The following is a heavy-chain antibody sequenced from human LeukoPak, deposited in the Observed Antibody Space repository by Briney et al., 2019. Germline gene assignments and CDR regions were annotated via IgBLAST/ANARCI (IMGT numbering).Heavy chain of an antibody. Sequence: GGSLRLSCAASGFTSSSYGMPWVRQAPGKGLEWVAVISYDGSNKYYADSVKGRFTISRDNSKNTLYLQMNSLRAEDTAVYYCAKSRTRWLQHYFDYWGQGTLVTVSS. D-gene: IGHD5-24*01. J-gene: IGHJ4*02. CDR3: AKSRTRWLQHYFDY. V-gene: IGHV3-30*18. CDR2: ISYDGSNK. CDR1: GFTSSSYG.